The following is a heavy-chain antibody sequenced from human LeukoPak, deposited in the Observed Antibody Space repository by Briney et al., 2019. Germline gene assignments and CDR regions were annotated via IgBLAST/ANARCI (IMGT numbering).Heavy chain of an antibody. CDR2: INHSGST. CDR3: AGGLLGYCSGGSCPPKRLDY. D-gene: IGHD2-15*01. J-gene: IGHJ4*02. CDR1: GGSFSGYY. Sequence: KPSETLSLTCAVYGGSFSGYYWSWIRKPPGKGLEWIGEINHSGSTNYNPSLKSRVTISVDTSKNQFSLKLSSVTAADTAVYYCAGGLLGYCSGGSCPPKRLDYWGQGTLVTVSS. V-gene: IGHV4-34*01.